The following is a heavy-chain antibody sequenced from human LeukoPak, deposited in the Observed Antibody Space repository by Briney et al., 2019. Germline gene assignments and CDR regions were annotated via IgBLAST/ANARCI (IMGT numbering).Heavy chain of an antibody. J-gene: IGHJ4*02. D-gene: IGHD4-11*01. CDR2: ISGSGGST. V-gene: IGHV3-23*01. CDR3: ARDLNPNSNYYFDY. Sequence: PGGSLRLSRAASGFTFSSYAMSWVRQAPGKGLEWVSSISGSGGSTYYADSVKGRFTISRDNSKNTLYLQMNSLRAEDTAVYYCARDLNPNSNYYFDYWGQGTLVTVSS. CDR1: GFTFSSYA.